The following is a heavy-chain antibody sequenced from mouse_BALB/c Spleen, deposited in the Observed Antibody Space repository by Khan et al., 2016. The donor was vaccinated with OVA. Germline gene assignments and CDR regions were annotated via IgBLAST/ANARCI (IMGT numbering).Heavy chain of an antibody. V-gene: IGHV3-2*02. CDR2: ISYSGST. Sequence: EVQLQESGPGLVKPSQSLSLTCTVTGYSITSNYAWNWIRQFPGNKLEWMGYISYSGSTNYNPSLKSRISLTRDTSKNQFFLQLNSVTTEDTATYYCARWNYYGYAIDYWGQGTSITVSS. CDR3: ARWNYYGYAIDY. D-gene: IGHD1-1*01. J-gene: IGHJ4*01. CDR1: GYSITSNYA.